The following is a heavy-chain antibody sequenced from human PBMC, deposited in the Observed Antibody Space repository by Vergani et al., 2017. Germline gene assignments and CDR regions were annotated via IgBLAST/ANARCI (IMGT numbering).Heavy chain of an antibody. CDR1: GFTFSDHY. CDR3: ARGGGDFWSGYYLYYYYYYMDV. J-gene: IGHJ6*03. Sequence: EVQLVESGGGLVQPGGSLRLSCAASGFTFSDHYMDWVRQAPGKGLEWVGRTRNKANSYTTEYAASVKGRFTISRDDSKNSLYLQMNSLRAEDTAVYYCARGGGDFWSGYYLYYYYYYMDVWGKGTTVTVSS. CDR2: TRNKANSYTT. D-gene: IGHD3-3*01. V-gene: IGHV3-72*01.